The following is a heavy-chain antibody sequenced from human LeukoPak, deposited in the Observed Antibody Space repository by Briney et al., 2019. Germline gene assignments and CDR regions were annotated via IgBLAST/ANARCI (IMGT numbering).Heavy chain of an antibody. CDR1: GFTFSGYA. D-gene: IGHD3-22*01. CDR3: ARGTYYYDSSGYYSQDY. J-gene: IGHJ4*02. CDR2: ISGSGGST. Sequence: PGGSLRLSCAASGFTFSGYAMSWVRQAPGKGLEWVSAISGSGGSTYYADSVKGRFTISRDNSKNTLYLQMNSLRAEDTAVYYCARGTYYYDSSGYYSQDYWGQGTLVTVSS. V-gene: IGHV3-23*01.